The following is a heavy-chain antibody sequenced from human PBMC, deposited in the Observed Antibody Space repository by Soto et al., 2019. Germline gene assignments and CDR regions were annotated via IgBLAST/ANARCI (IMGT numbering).Heavy chain of an antibody. D-gene: IGHD6-19*01. J-gene: IGHJ6*03. Sequence: GGSLRLSCAASGFTFSDYYMSWIRQAPGKGLEWVSYISSSGSTIYYADSVKGRFTISRDNAKNSLYLQMNSLRAGDTAVYYCVTPIAVGDMDVWGKGTTVTVSS. CDR2: ISSSGSTI. V-gene: IGHV3-11*01. CDR1: GFTFSDYY. CDR3: VTPIAVGDMDV.